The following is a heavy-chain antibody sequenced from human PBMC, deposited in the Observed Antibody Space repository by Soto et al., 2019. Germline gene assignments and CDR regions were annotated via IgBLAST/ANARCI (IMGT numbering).Heavy chain of an antibody. Sequence: GASLKISCKGSGYSFTSYWIGWVRQMPGKGLEWMGRIDPSDSYTNYSPSFQGHVTISVDKSINTAYLQWSGLKASDTAMYYCARGSGWDTFDYWGQGTQVTVSS. CDR1: GYSFTSYW. CDR3: ARGSGWDTFDY. V-gene: IGHV5-10-1*01. D-gene: IGHD6-19*01. J-gene: IGHJ4*02. CDR2: IDPSDSYT.